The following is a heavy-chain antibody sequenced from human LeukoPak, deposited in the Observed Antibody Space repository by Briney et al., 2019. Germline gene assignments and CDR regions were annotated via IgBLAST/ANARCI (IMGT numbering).Heavy chain of an antibody. D-gene: IGHD3-3*01. CDR3: ARGNFWGGYYPLYYYYYYGMDV. Sequence: GASVKVSCKASGYTFTSYDINWVRQATGQGLEWMGWMNPNSGNTGYTQKFQGRVTMTRNTSISTAYMELSSLRSEDTAVYYCARGNFWGGYYPLYYYYYYGMDVWGQGTTVTVSS. CDR1: GYTFTSYD. J-gene: IGHJ6*02. CDR2: MNPNSGNT. V-gene: IGHV1-8*01.